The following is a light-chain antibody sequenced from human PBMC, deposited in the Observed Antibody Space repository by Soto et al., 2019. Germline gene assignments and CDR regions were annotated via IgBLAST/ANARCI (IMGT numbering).Light chain of an antibody. V-gene: IGKV4-1*01. CDR3: QQYNSYPIT. J-gene: IGKJ5*01. CDR2: DAS. Sequence: DIVMTQSPDSLAVSLGERATINCKSSQNVLYSSNNKNQLAWYQQKPGKAPKLLIYDASSLESGVPSRFSGSGSGTEFTLTISSLQPDDFATYYCQQYNSYPITFGQGTRLEIK. CDR1: QNVLYSSNNKNQ.